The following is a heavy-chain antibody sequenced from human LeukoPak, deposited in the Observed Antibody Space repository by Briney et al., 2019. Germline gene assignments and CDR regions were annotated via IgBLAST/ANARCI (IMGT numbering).Heavy chain of an antibody. Sequence: GGSLRLSCAASGFTFSSYAMSWVRQAPGKGLEWVSAISGSGGSTYYADSVKGRFTTSRDNSKNTLYLQMNSLRAEDTALYYCAKDQGSSSGWYPWGQGTLVTVSS. CDR1: GFTFSSYA. V-gene: IGHV3-23*01. CDR2: ISGSGGST. D-gene: IGHD6-19*01. CDR3: AKDQGSSSGWYP. J-gene: IGHJ5*02.